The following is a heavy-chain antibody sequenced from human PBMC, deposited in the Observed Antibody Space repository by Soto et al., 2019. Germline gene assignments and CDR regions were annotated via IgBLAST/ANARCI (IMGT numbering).Heavy chain of an antibody. Sequence: ASEKVSCKASGYTFTSYAMHWVRQAPGQRLEWMGWINGGNGNTKYSQKFQGRVTITRDTSASTAYMELSSLRSEDTAVYDCARDNNVDTAIEKSWFDPWGQGTLVTVSS. CDR2: INGGNGNT. D-gene: IGHD5-18*01. CDR3: ARDNNVDTAIEKSWFDP. J-gene: IGHJ5*02. V-gene: IGHV1-3*01. CDR1: GYTFTSYA.